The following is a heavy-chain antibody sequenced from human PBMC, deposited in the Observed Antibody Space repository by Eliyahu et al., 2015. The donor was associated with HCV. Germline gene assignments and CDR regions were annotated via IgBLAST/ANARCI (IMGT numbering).Heavy chain of an antibody. J-gene: IGHJ6*04. CDR1: GFXFSSXG. V-gene: IGHV3-30*18. Sequence: QVQLVESGGGVVQPGRSLRLSCAASGFXFSSXGMHXVRQAPGKGLEWVAVISYDGSNKYYADSVKGRFTISRDNSKNTLYLQMNSLRAEDTAVYYCAKVNPAMTTSDYYYGMDVWGKGTTVTVSS. D-gene: IGHD2-2*01. CDR3: AKVNPAMTTSDYYYGMDV. CDR2: ISYDGSNK.